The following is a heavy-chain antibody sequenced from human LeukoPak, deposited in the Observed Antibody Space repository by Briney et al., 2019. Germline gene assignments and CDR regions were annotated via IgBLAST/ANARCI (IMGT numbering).Heavy chain of an antibody. Sequence: SETLSLTCTVSGGSISSYYWSWIRQPPGKGLEWIGYILYSGTTNSNPSLKSRVNISLDTSNNQVSLKLTSVTAADTAVYFCARMGGYSGYATHWGQGILVTVSS. J-gene: IGHJ4*02. CDR3: ARMGGYSGYATH. V-gene: IGHV4-59*08. D-gene: IGHD5-12*01. CDR2: ILYSGTT. CDR1: GGSISSYY.